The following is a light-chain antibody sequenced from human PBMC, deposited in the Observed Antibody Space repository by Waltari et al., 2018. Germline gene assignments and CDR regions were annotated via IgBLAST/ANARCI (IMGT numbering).Light chain of an antibody. CDR2: YVS. CDR1: SSDVGGYNH. V-gene: IGLV2-14*03. Sequence: QSALTQPASVSGSPGQSITIPCTGTSSDVGGYNHVTWYKQHPGKAPNLMIYYVSTRPSGVSHRFFCSKSGNTASLTISGLQAEDEAVYFCSSYSTSITPYVFGTGTKVTVL. CDR3: SSYSTSITPYV. J-gene: IGLJ1*01.